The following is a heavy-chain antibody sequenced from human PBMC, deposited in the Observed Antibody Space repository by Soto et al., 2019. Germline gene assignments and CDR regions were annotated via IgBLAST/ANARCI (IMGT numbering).Heavy chain of an antibody. D-gene: IGHD3-3*01. CDR2: IFSNDEK. V-gene: IGHV2-26*01. Sequence: SGPTLVNPTETLTLTCTVSGFSLSNARMGVSWIRQPPGKALEWLAHIFSNDEKSYSTSLKSRLTISKDTSKSQVVLTMTNMDPVDTATYYCARIPYDFWSGPYYFDYWGQGTLVTVSS. J-gene: IGHJ4*02. CDR1: GFSLSNARMG. CDR3: ARIPYDFWSGPYYFDY.